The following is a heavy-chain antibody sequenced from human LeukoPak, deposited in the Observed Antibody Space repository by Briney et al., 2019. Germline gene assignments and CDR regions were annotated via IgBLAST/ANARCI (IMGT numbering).Heavy chain of an antibody. Sequence: ASVKVSCTASGYIFTSYAMSWVRQAPGQGLEWMGWINTNTGNPTYAQGFTGLFVFSLDTSVSTAYLQINSLKAEDTAVFYCARDMRNLRFLEWLPLPPNFDYWGQGSLVTVSS. J-gene: IGHJ4*02. D-gene: IGHD3-3*01. V-gene: IGHV7-4-1*02. CDR1: GYIFTSYA. CDR3: ARDMRNLRFLEWLPLPPNFDY. CDR2: INTNTGNP.